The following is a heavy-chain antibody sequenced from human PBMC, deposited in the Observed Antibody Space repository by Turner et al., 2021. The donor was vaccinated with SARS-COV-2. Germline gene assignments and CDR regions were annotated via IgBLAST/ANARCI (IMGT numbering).Heavy chain of an antibody. V-gene: IGHV3-30-3*01. D-gene: IGHD2-15*01. CDR3: ARDLGGYLDY. CDR1: GFTFSRYA. J-gene: IGHJ4*02. Sequence: QVQLVELGGGVVQPGWFRRLSCAASGFTFSRYAMPWVRQAPGKGLEWVALISYDGSNRSYADSVKGRFTISRDNSKNTLYLQMDSLRAEDTAVYYCARDLGGYLDYWGQGTLVTVSS. CDR2: ISYDGSNR.